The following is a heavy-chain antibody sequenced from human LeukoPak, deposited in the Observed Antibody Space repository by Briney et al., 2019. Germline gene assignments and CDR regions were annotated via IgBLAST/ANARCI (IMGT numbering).Heavy chain of an antibody. D-gene: IGHD6-6*01. CDR3: ARSVEAARPNWYFDL. Sequence: GGSLRLSCTVSGFSFRDYYMSWIRQASGKGLEWVSYINTAGTIIYDADSVKGRFVISRDNSKKSLYLQMNSLRVDDTAVYYCARSVEAARPNWYFDLWGRGTLVTVSS. CDR2: INTAGTII. CDR1: GFSFRDYY. V-gene: IGHV3-11*04. J-gene: IGHJ2*01.